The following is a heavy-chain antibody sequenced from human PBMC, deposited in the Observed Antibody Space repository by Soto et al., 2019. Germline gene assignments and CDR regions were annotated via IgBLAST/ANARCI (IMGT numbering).Heavy chain of an antibody. V-gene: IGHV3-30*04. D-gene: IGHD2-21*02. CDR3: ARTYECAKSDCYRAFDI. CDR2: TSSDGTDN. J-gene: IGHJ3*02. CDR1: GFTFSSYA. Sequence: GGSLRLSCRASGFTFSSYAMHWVRQAQGTGPEWVAATSSDGTDNVYADSVSGRFTISRDNSKNTLYLQTNSLRSEDAAVYYCARTYECAKSDCYRAFDIWGQGTMVTVSS.